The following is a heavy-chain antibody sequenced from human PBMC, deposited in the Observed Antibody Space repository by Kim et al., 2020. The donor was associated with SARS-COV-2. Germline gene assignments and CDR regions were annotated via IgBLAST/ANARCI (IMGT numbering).Heavy chain of an antibody. CDR1: GFTFSSYG. J-gene: IGHJ6*02. V-gene: IGHV3-30*18. CDR2: ISYDGSNK. CDR3: AKDIRFLEWLGTYYYYGMDV. D-gene: IGHD3-3*01. Sequence: GGSLRLSCAASGFTFSSYGMHWVRKAPGKGLEWVAVISYDGSNKYYADSVKGRFTISRDNSKNTLYLQMNSLRAEDTAVYYCAKDIRFLEWLGTYYYYGMDVWGQGTTVTVSS.